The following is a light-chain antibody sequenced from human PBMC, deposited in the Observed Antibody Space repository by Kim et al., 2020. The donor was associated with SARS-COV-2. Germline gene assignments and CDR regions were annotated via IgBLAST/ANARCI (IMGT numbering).Light chain of an antibody. CDR3: QTYDSNNWL. J-gene: IGLJ3*02. V-gene: IGLV6-57*01. CDR2: ENK. Sequence: GERVTISCTRSSGGMASNYVQWFQQRPGSSPTIVIYENKKRPSGVPDRFSGSIDSSSNSASLTISGLKTEDEADYYCQTYDSNNWLFGGGTQLTVL. CDR1: SGGMASNY.